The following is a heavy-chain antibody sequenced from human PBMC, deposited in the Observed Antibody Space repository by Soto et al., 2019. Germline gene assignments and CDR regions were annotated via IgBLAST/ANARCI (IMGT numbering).Heavy chain of an antibody. CDR1: GFTFSSYG. CDR2: ISYDGSNK. CDR3: AKRAPNGDYFDY. Sequence: QVQLVESGGGVVQPGRSLRLSCAASGFTFSSYGMHRVRQAPGKGLEWVAVISYDGSNKYYADSVKGRFTISRDNSKNTLYLQMNSLRAEDTAVYYCAKRAPNGDYFDYWGQGTLVTVSS. D-gene: IGHD4-17*01. J-gene: IGHJ4*02. V-gene: IGHV3-30*18.